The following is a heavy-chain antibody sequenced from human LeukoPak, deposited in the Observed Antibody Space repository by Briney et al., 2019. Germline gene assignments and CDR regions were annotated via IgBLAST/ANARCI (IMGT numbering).Heavy chain of an antibody. J-gene: IGHJ6*02. D-gene: IGHD6-19*01. CDR2: ISAYNGNT. CDR1: GYTFTSYG. CDR3: ARDLAGQWLVRAVEYFYYYGMDV. Sequence: GASVKVSCKASGYTFTSYGISWVRQAPGQGLDWMGWISAYNGNTNYAQKLQGRVTMTTDTSTSTAYMELRSLRSDDTAVYYCARDLAGQWLVRAVEYFYYYGMDVWGQGTTVIVSS. V-gene: IGHV1-18*01.